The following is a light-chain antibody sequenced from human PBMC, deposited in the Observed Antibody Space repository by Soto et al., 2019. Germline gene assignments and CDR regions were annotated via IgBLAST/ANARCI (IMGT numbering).Light chain of an antibody. Sequence: DLQMTQSPSTLSASVGDRVTITCRASQSVSSWLAWYQQKPGKAPKVLIYKASTLDSGVPSRFSGSGSGTEFTLTISSLQPDDFATYYCQQYHSFSRAFGQGTKVEIK. CDR2: KAS. J-gene: IGKJ1*01. V-gene: IGKV1-5*03. CDR3: QQYHSFSRA. CDR1: QSVSSW.